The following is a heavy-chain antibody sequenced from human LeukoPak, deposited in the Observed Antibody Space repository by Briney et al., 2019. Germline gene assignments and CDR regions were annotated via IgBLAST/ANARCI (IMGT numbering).Heavy chain of an antibody. D-gene: IGHD5-18*01. CDR2: IYYSGST. CDR1: GGSISSGGYY. CDR3: ARSYSYGYYYYYGMDV. Sequence: SQTLSLTCTVSGGSISSGGYYWSWIRLHPGKGLEWIGYIYYSGSTYYNPSLKSRVTISVDTSKNQFSLKLSSVTAADTAVYYCARSYSYGYYYYYGMDVWGKGTTVTVSS. J-gene: IGHJ6*04. V-gene: IGHV4-31*03.